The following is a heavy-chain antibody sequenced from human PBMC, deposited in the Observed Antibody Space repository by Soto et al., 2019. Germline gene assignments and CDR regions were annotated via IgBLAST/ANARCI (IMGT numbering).Heavy chain of an antibody. D-gene: IGHD3-3*01. CDR2: IYYSGST. J-gene: IGHJ4*02. V-gene: IGHV4-31*03. Sequence: SETLSLTCTVSGGSISSGGYYWSWIRQHPGKGLEWIGYIYYSGSTYYNPSLKSRVTISVDTSKNQFSLKLSSVTAADTAVYYCASSQVLRFLGWLPHPYYFDYWGQGTLVTVSS. CDR1: GGSISSGGYY. CDR3: ASSQVLRFLGWLPHPYYFDY.